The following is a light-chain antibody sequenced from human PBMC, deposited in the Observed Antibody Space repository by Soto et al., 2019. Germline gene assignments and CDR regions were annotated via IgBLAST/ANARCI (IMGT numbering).Light chain of an antibody. CDR3: TAWDDSLNGRV. Sequence: SALTQPPSASGTPGQRVTISCSGSNSNIGSNTVNWYQQLPGTAPKLLIYYDNLRPSGVPDRISGSKSGTSASLAISGLQSDDEADYYCTAWDDSLNGRVFETGTKVTVL. CDR2: YDN. CDR1: NSNIGSNT. J-gene: IGLJ1*01. V-gene: IGLV1-44*01.